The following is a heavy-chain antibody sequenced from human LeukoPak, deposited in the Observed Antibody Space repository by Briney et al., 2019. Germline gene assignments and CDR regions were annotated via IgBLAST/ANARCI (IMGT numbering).Heavy chain of an antibody. CDR1: GFTFDDYT. Sequence: GGSLRLSCAASGFTFDDYTMHWVRQAPRKGLEWVSLISWDGDNTYYADSVKGRFTISRDNSKNSLYLQMNSLRPEDTALYYCAKDGDRNGYSYGTDFDYWGQGTLVTVSS. D-gene: IGHD5-18*01. CDR3: AKDGDRNGYSYGTDFDY. J-gene: IGHJ4*02. V-gene: IGHV3-43*01. CDR2: ISWDGDNT.